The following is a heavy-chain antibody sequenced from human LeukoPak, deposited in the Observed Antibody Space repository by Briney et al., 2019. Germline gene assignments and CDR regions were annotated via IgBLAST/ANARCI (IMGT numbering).Heavy chain of an antibody. V-gene: IGHV3-74*01. CDR3: ARDAPTGRTKFEH. J-gene: IGHJ1*01. CDR2: VNSEGSRT. Sequence: GGSLRLSCAAPGINIRSNWMHWARQAPGTGLVWVARVNSEGSRTTYADSVKGRFTISRDNAKNILYLQMHGLRAEDTAVYYCARDAPTGRTKFEHWGQGTLVTVSS. D-gene: IGHD1-14*01. CDR1: GINIRSNW.